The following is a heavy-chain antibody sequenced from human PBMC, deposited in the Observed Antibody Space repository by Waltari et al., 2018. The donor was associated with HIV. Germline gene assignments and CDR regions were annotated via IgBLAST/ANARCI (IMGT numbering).Heavy chain of an antibody. V-gene: IGHV1-69*01. Sequence: QVQLVQSGAEVKKPGSSVKVSCKASGGTFSSYAISWVRQAPGQGLEWMGGIIPIFGTANYAQKFQGRVTITADESTSTAYMELSSLRSEDTAVYYCARSRGSSTLFYFDYWGQGTLVTVSS. D-gene: IGHD6-6*01. CDR3: ARSRGSSTLFYFDY. CDR1: GGTFSSYA. J-gene: IGHJ4*02. CDR2: IIPIFGTA.